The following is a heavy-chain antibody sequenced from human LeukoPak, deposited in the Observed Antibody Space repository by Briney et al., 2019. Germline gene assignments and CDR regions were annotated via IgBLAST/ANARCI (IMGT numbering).Heavy chain of an antibody. V-gene: IGHV4-59*01. CDR3: SKVGNPLVTVFAWFDP. CDR1: GGSISGYC. J-gene: IGHJ5*02. D-gene: IGHD3-3*01. Sequence: SETLSLTCTVSGGSISGYCWSWIRQPPGKGLEWIGYIYYSGTTNYNPSLKSRVTIAVDTSKNQFSLKLSSVTAADTAVYYCSKVGNPLVTVFAWFDPWGQGTLVTVSS. CDR2: IYYSGTT.